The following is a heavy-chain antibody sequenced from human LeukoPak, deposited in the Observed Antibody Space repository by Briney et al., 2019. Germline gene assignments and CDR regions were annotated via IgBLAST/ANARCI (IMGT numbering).Heavy chain of an antibody. V-gene: IGHV1-46*03. J-gene: IGHJ4*02. D-gene: IGHD6-19*01. Sequence: ASVKVSRKASVYTFTSYYMHWLRQPPGQGLAWMGIINPSGGSKSYAQKFQGRVTMTRDTSTSTVYMELSSLRSEDTAVYYCARYSSGWYGSFDYWGQGTLVTVSS. CDR1: VYTFTSYY. CDR3: ARYSSGWYGSFDY. CDR2: INPSGGSK.